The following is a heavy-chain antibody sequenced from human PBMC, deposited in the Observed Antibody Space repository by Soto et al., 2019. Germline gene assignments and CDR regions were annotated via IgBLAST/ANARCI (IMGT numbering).Heavy chain of an antibody. CDR3: ARTRPVIPRFPPYYFGH. CDR1: GGSISSGGYY. CDR2: FFHGGSS. Sequence: QLQLQESGSGLVKPSQTLSLTCAVSGGSISSGGYYWSWIRQTPGKGLEWIGYFFHGGSSYYNPSLKSRVTISVDTSKNQFSLKLSSVTAADTAVYYCARTRPVIPRFPPYYFGHWGQGTLVTVSS. J-gene: IGHJ4*02. V-gene: IGHV4-30-2*01. D-gene: IGHD3-16*02.